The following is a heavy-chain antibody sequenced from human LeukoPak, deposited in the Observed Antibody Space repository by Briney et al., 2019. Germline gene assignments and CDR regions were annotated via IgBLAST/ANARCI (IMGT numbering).Heavy chain of an antibody. CDR1: GGTFSSYA. CDR2: IIPIFGTA. V-gene: IGHV1-69*13. J-gene: IGHJ3*02. Sequence: SVKVSCKASGGTFSSYAISWVRQAPGQGLEWMGGIIPIFGTANYAQKFQGRVTITADESMSTAYMELSSLRSEDTAVYYCAREGVTGTDAFDIWGQGTMVTVSS. D-gene: IGHD6-19*01. CDR3: AREGVTGTDAFDI.